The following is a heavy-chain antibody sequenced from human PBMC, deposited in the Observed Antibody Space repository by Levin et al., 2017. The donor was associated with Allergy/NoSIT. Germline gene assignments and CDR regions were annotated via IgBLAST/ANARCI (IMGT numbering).Heavy chain of an antibody. Sequence: GGSLRLSCAASGFTFDDYAMHWVRQAPGKGLEWVSGISWNSGSIGYADSVKGRFTISRDNAKNSLYLQMNSLRAEDTALYYCAKGDLVGATGHWGQGTLVTVSS. D-gene: IGHD1-26*01. CDR1: GFTFDDYA. CDR2: ISWNSGSI. V-gene: IGHV3-9*01. CDR3: AKGDLVGATGH. J-gene: IGHJ1*01.